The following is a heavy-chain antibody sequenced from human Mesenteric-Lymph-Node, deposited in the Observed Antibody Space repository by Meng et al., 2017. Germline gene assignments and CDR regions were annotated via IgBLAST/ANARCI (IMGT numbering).Heavy chain of an antibody. Sequence: QLPCAGPGMVKPSEDLSLTCTVSGGPIDRSSYYWGWIRQPPGKGLEWIGSIYYSGRTYYNPSLKSRVTISVDTSKNQFSLKLSSVTAADTAVYYCARPIAAAGWFDPWGQGTLVTVSS. CDR2: IYYSGRT. CDR1: GGPIDRSSYY. J-gene: IGHJ5*02. V-gene: IGHV4-39*01. D-gene: IGHD6-13*01. CDR3: ARPIAAAGWFDP.